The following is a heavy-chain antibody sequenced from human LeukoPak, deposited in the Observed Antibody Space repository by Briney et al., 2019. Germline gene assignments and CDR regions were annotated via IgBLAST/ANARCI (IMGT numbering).Heavy chain of an antibody. D-gene: IGHD3-3*01. V-gene: IGHV3-30*02. CDR3: ARDIWDRDYCYFDH. CDR1: GFTFRSIG. CDR2: IQNDGNKK. J-gene: IGHJ4*02. Sequence: GSLRLSCVGSGFTFRSIGMHWVRQAPGKGLEWVAFIQNDGNKKDYADSVKGRFIISRDDSKNTVFLQMDSLRAEDTAVYHCARDIWDRDYCYFDHWGQGTLVTVFS.